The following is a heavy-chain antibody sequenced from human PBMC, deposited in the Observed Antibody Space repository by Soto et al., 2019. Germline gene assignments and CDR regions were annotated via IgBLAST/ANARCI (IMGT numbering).Heavy chain of an antibody. CDR1: GFTLSSYG. J-gene: IGHJ3*01. CDR3: AKDRAHLAVAAIAGGGGAFDA. Sequence: QIQLVQSGGGGVQPGRSLRLSCAASGFTLSSYGMHWVRQAPGKGLEWVAAISHDGRNKWYMDSLEGRFTVSRDNSESTVFLQVDSLRPEDTAMSFCAKDRAHLAVAAIAGGGGAFDAWGQGTMVTVSS. D-gene: IGHD6-19*01. CDR2: ISHDGRNK. V-gene: IGHV3-30*05.